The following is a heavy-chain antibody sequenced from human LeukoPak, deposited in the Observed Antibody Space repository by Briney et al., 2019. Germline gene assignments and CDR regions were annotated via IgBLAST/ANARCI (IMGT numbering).Heavy chain of an antibody. Sequence: PSETLSLTCTVSGGSISSGSYYWGWIRQPPGKGLGWIGSIYYSGSTYYNPSLKSRVTISVDTSKNQFSLKLSSVTAADTAVYYCARGQPYDFWSGYYTFFDYWGQGTLVTVSS. CDR2: IYYSGST. J-gene: IGHJ4*02. CDR1: GGSISSGSYY. V-gene: IGHV4-39*07. D-gene: IGHD3-3*01. CDR3: ARGQPYDFWSGYYTFFDY.